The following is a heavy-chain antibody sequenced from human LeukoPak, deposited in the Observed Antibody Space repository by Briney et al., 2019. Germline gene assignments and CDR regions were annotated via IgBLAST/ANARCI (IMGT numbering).Heavy chain of an antibody. D-gene: IGHD5-18*01. CDR1: GFIFSSYA. CDR2: ISGSGGST. V-gene: IGHV3-23*01. J-gene: IGHJ5*02. Sequence: GGSLRLLCAASGFIFSSYAMSWVRQARGKGLEWVSAISGSGGSTYYADSVKGRFTISRDNSKNTLYLQMNSLRAEDTAVYYCAKIRGYRQGWFDPWGQGTLVTVSS. CDR3: AKIRGYRQGWFDP.